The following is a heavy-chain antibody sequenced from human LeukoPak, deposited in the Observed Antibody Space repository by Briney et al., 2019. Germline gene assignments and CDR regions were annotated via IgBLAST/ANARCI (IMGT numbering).Heavy chain of an antibody. Sequence: SVKVSCKASGGTFSSYAISWVRQAPGQGLEWMGRIIPIFGTANYAQKLQGRVTITTDESTSTAYMELSSLRSEDTAVYYCARDVSGYDPDTGFDYWGQGTLVTVSS. J-gene: IGHJ4*02. V-gene: IGHV1-69*05. CDR1: GGTFSSYA. D-gene: IGHD5-12*01. CDR2: IIPIFGTA. CDR3: ARDVSGYDPDTGFDY.